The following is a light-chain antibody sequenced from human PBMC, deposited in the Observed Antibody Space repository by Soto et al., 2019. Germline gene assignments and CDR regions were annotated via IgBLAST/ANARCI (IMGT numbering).Light chain of an antibody. Sequence: DIVLTQSPGTLSLSPGDRATLSCRASQGVRNYVAWYQQRPGQAPRLLIYDASNRATGIPDRFSGSGSGTDFTLSISSPEPEDFAVYYCQQRSHGLTFGGGTKVDI. J-gene: IGKJ4*01. V-gene: IGKV3D-11*01. CDR2: DAS. CDR1: QGVRNY. CDR3: QQRSHGLT.